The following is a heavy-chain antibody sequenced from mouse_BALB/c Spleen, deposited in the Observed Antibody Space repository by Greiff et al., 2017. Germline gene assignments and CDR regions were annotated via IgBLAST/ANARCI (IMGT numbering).Heavy chain of an antibody. V-gene: IGHV5-15*02. CDR3: ARDHGSRHFDD. CDR2: ISNLAYSI. D-gene: IGHD1-1*01. J-gene: IGHJ2*01. CDR1: GFTFSDYG. Sequence: EVKLVESGGGLVQPGGSRKLSCAASGFTFSDYGMAWVRQAPGKGPEWVAFISNLAYSIYYADTVTGRFTISRENAKNTLYLEMSSLRSEDTAMYYCARDHGSRHFDDWGQGTTLTVSS.